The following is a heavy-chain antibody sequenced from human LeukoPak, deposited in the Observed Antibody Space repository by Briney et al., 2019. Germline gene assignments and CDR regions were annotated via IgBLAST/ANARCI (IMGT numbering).Heavy chain of an antibody. J-gene: IGHJ4*02. D-gene: IGHD2-8*02. V-gene: IGHV4-4*07. CDR2: IYTSGST. Sequence: SETLSLTCTVSGGSINSYYWSWIRQPAGKGLEWIGRIYTSGSTNYNPSLKSRVTMSVDTSKNQFSLKLSSVTAADTAVYCCARSEPLLGYFDYWGQGTLVTVSS. CDR3: ARSEPLLGYFDY. CDR1: GGSINSYY.